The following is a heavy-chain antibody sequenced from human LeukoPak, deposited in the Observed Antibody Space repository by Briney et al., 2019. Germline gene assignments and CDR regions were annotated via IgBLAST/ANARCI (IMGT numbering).Heavy chain of an antibody. D-gene: IGHD6-6*01. J-gene: IGHJ4*02. CDR2: IYTSGST. V-gene: IGHV4-38-2*01. CDR3: ARTYSSSSPREFDY. Sequence: SETLSLTCAVSGYSISSGYYWGWIRQPAGKGLEWIGRIYTSGSTNYNPSLKSRVTISVDTSKNQFSLKLSSVTAADTAVYYCARTYSSSSPREFDYWGQGTLVTVSS. CDR1: GYSISSGYY.